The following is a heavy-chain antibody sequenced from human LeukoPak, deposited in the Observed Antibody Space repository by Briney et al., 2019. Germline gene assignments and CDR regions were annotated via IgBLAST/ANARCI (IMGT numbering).Heavy chain of an antibody. V-gene: IGHV1-18*01. CDR2: ISPYNGGT. Sequence: ASVKVSCKASGYTFTSYEITWVRQAPGQGLEWMGWISPYNGGTNYAQKLQGRVTMTTDTSTSTAYMEVKSLSSDDTAVYYCARDGSGSDYNSYYAMDVWGQGTTITVSS. CDR3: ARDGSGSDYNSYYAMDV. J-gene: IGHJ6*02. D-gene: IGHD3-10*01. CDR1: GYTFTSYE.